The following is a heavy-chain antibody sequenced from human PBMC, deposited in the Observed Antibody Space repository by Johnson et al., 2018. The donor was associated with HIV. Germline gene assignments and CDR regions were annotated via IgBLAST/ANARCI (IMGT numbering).Heavy chain of an antibody. CDR1: GFTFDDYA. CDR2: ISYDGSSK. D-gene: IGHD3-16*01. J-gene: IGHJ3*02. CDR3: ARAGLTYTLDAFDI. Sequence: QVQLVESGGGVVQPGRSLRISCAASGFTFDDYAMHWVRQAPGKGLEWVAVISYDGSSKYYADSVKGRFTISRDNSNNTLYLQMNSLRAEDMAVYYCARAGLTYTLDAFDIWGQGTLVTVSS. V-gene: IGHV3-30-3*01.